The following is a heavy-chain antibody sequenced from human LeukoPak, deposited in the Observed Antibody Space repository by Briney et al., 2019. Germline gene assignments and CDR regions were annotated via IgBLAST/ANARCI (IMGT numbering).Heavy chain of an antibody. CDR3: ARLLVTAIPEYYFDY. J-gene: IGHJ4*02. CDR1: GFTFSSYS. D-gene: IGHD2-21*02. Sequence: AGGSLRVSCAASGFTFSSYSMNWVRQAPGKGLEWVSSISSSSSYIYYADSVKGRFTISRDNAKNSLYLQMNSLRAEDTAVYYCARLLVTAIPEYYFDYWGQGTLVTVSS. V-gene: IGHV3-21*01. CDR2: ISSSSSYI.